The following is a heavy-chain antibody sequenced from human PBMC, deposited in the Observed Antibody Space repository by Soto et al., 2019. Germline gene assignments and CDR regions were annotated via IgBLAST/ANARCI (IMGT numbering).Heavy chain of an antibody. V-gene: IGHV1-69*13. CDR2: IIPIFGTA. D-gene: IGHD3-3*01. CDR3: ASFKSIFGAKRGNAFDI. CDR1: GGTFSSYA. J-gene: IGHJ3*02. Sequence: LVKVSCKASGGTFSSYAISWVRQAPGQGLEWMGGIIPIFGTANYAQKFQGRVTITADESTSTAYMELSSLRSEDTAVYYCASFKSIFGAKRGNAFDIWGQGTMVTVSS.